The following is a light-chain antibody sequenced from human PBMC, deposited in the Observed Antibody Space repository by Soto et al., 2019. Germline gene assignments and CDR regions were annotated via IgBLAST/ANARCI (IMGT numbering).Light chain of an antibody. CDR2: STS. V-gene: IGKV1D-12*01. Sequence: DIQMTQSPSSVSASVGDRVTITCRASQGINSWLAWYQQKPGKAPKLLIYSTSNLQSGVPSRFSGSGSGTDSTLTITSLQPEDFATYFCQQSESLPLTFGGGTKVEIK. CDR1: QGINSW. J-gene: IGKJ4*01. CDR3: QQSESLPLT.